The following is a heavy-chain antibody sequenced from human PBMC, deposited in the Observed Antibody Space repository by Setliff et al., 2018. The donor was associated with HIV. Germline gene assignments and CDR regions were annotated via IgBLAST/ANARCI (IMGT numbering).Heavy chain of an antibody. D-gene: IGHD2-21*02. CDR3: ARAMRGVVVTNMYYYYGMDV. V-gene: IGHV4-39*07. CDR1: GDSFSSGTYY. Sequence: SETLSLTCSVSGDSFSSGTYYWGWIRQPPGKGLEWIGSVYYSGSIDYNPSLKSRVTISVDTSKNQFSLKLSSVTAADTAVYYCARAMRGVVVTNMYYYYGMDVWGQGTTVTVSS. J-gene: IGHJ6*02. CDR2: VYYSGSI.